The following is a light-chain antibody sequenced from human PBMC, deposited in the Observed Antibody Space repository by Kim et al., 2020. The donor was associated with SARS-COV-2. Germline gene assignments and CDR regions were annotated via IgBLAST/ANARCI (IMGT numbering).Light chain of an antibody. Sequence: LSVYPGESATLSCRASQSVTSNLAWYQKRPGQAPRLLISGASTRATGIPARFSGSGSGTEFTLTISSLQSEDFAVYYCQQYENWYSFGQGTKLEI. V-gene: IGKV3-15*01. CDR3: QQYENWYS. J-gene: IGKJ2*03. CDR1: QSVTSN. CDR2: GAS.